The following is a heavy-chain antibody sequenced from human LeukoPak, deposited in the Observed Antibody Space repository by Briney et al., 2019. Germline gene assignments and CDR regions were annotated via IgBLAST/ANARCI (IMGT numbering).Heavy chain of an antibody. D-gene: IGHD6-19*01. Sequence: SVKVSCKXSGGTFSSYAISWVRQAPGQGLEWMGGIIPIFGTANYAQKFQGRVTITADESTSTAYMELSSLRSEDTAVYYCARTAGVAVALSLGYWGQGTLVTVSS. V-gene: IGHV1-69*13. J-gene: IGHJ4*02. CDR1: GGTFSSYA. CDR2: IIPIFGTA. CDR3: ARTAGVAVALSLGY.